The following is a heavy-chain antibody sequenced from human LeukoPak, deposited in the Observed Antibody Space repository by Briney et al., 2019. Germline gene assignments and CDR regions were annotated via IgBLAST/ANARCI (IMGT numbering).Heavy chain of an antibody. V-gene: IGHV4-59*01. J-gene: IGHJ6*02. D-gene: IGHD2-15*01. CDR3: ARDAQYYDCSGGSCYWDYYYGMDV. CDR1: GGSISSYY. Sequence: PSETLSLTCTVSGGSISSYYWSWIRQPPGKGLEWIGYIYYSGSTNYNPSLKSRVTISVDTSKNQFSLKLSSVTAADTAVYYCARDAQYYDCSGGSCYWDYYYGMDVWGQGTTVTVSS. CDR2: IYYSGST.